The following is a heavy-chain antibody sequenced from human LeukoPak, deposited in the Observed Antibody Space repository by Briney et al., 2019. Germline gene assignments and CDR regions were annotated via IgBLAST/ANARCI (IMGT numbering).Heavy chain of an antibody. Sequence: GGSLRLSCAASGFTFSSYAMSWVRQAPGKGLEWVSAISGSGGSTYYADSMKGRFTISRDNSKNTLYLQMNSLRAEDTAVYYCAKDRGYYDSSGYYYWYFDLWGRGTLVTVSS. V-gene: IGHV3-23*01. J-gene: IGHJ2*01. CDR3: AKDRGYYDSSGYYYWYFDL. CDR1: GFTFSSYA. CDR2: ISGSGGST. D-gene: IGHD3-22*01.